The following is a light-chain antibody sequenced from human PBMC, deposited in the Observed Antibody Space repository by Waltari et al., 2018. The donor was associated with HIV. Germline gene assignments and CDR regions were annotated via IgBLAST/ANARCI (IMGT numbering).Light chain of an antibody. Sequence: QSALTQPASVSGSPGQSITISCPRASRDVGGSNYVSWYQQHPGKAPKLMIYEVSNRPSGVSNRFSGSKSGNTASLTIAGLRAEDEADYYCSSYTGSSSVVFGGGTKLTVL. CDR3: SSYTGSSSVV. J-gene: IGLJ3*02. V-gene: IGLV2-14*01. CDR2: EVS. CDR1: SRDVGGSNY.